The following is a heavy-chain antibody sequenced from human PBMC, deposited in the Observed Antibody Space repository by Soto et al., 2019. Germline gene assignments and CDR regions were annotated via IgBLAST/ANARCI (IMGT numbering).Heavy chain of an antibody. CDR2: ISSSSSYI. V-gene: IGHV3-21*01. D-gene: IGHD3-22*01. CDR1: GFTFSTYS. J-gene: IGHJ6*02. Sequence: GGSLRLSCAASGFTFSTYSMNWVRQAPGKGLEWVSSISSSSSYIYYADSVKGRFTISRDNAKNSLYLQMNSLRAEDTAVYYYARYDSSGYYWPYYYYGMDVWGQGTTVTVSS. CDR3: ARYDSSGYYWPYYYYGMDV.